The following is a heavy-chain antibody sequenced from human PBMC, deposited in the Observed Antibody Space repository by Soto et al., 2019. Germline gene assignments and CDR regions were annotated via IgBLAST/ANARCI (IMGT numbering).Heavy chain of an antibody. J-gene: IGHJ3*02. D-gene: IGHD2-15*01. CDR1: GFAFSNYA. Sequence: EEQLLESGGGLVQPGGSLRLSCAASGFAFSNYAMSWVRQAPGKGLEWVSSVNSGGSNPFYADSVKGRFTISRDNSKNTLYLQMHSLRVEDTALYYCANYAGYCSGICSNFLDIWGQGTMVTVSS. V-gene: IGHV3-23*01. CDR3: ANYAGYCSGICSNFLDI. CDR2: VNSGGSNP.